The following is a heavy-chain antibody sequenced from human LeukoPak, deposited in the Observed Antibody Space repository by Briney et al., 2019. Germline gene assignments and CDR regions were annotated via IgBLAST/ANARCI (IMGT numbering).Heavy chain of an antibody. V-gene: IGHV1-2*02. CDR3: VREMWGTYRETDY. CDR2: INPDSGAT. D-gene: IGHD3-16*01. Sequence: GASVKVSCKASGYTFTGHFMHWVRQAPGQGLEWMGWINPDSGATNYARKFQGRVTMTRDMSVSTAYMELSSLRSDDTATYYCVREMWGTYRETDYWGQRTLVTVSS. CDR1: GYTFTGHF. J-gene: IGHJ4*02.